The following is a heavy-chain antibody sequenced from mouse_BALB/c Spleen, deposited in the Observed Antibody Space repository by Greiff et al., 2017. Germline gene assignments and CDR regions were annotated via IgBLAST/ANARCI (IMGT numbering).Heavy chain of an antibody. CDR3: ARRRYDYDAPWFAY. CDR2: INPNNGGT. D-gene: IGHD2-4*01. Sequence: VQLQQSGPELVKPGASVKIPCKASGYTFTDYNMDWVKQSHGKSLEWIGDINPNNGGTIYNQKFKGKATLTVDKSSSTAYMELRSLTSEDTAVYYCARRRYDYDAPWFAYWGQGTLVTVSA. CDR1: GYTFTDYN. J-gene: IGHJ3*01. V-gene: IGHV1-18*01.